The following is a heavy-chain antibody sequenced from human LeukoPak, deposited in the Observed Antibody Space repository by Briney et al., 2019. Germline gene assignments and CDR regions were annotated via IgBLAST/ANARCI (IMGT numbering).Heavy chain of an antibody. V-gene: IGHV3-33*06. D-gene: IGHD1-26*01. CDR1: GFTFSSYG. J-gene: IGHJ4*02. CDR3: AKSAGATTAGRHDY. CDR2: IWYDGSNK. Sequence: GGSLRLSCAASGFTFSSYGMHWVRQAPGKGLEGGAVIWYDGSNKDYADSVKGRFTISRDNSKNTLYLQMNSLRAEDTAAYYCAKSAGATTAGRHDYWGQGTLVTVSS.